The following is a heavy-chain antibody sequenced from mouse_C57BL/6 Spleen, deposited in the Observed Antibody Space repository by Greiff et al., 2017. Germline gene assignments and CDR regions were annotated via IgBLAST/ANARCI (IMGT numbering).Heavy chain of an antibody. J-gene: IGHJ3*01. D-gene: IGHD2-4*01. Sequence: EVQLQQSGAELVRPGASVKLSCTASGFNIKDYYMHWVKQRPEQGLEWIGRIDPEDGDTEYAPKFQGKATMTADTSSNTAYLQLSSLTSEDTAVYYCTTWGIGLRGAYWGQGTLVTVSA. CDR1: GFNIKDYY. CDR2: IDPEDGDT. V-gene: IGHV14-1*01. CDR3: TTWGIGLRGAY.